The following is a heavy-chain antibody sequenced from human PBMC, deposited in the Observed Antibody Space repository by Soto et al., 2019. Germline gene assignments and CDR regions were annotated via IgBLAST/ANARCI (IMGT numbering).Heavy chain of an antibody. J-gene: IGHJ4*02. CDR3: ARESEDLTSNFDY. CDR2: ISSTTNYI. V-gene: IGHV3-21*06. CDR1: GFTFTSYS. Sequence: GWSLRLSCAATGFTFTSYSMNWFRQAPGKGLEWVSSISSTTNYIYYGDSMKGRFTISRDNAKNSLYLEMNSLRAEDTAVYYCARESEDLTSNFDYWGQGTLVTVSS.